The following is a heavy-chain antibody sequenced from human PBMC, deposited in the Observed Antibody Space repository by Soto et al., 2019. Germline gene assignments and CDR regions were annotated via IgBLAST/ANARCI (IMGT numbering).Heavy chain of an antibody. CDR2: ISGDSGSS. J-gene: IGHJ3*01. CDR1: GFTFSSYA. CDR3: TKRRSARPGFDAFDL. V-gene: IGHV3-23*01. Sequence: PGGSLRLSCAASGFTFSSYAMSWVRQAPGKGLEWVSGISGDSGSSGYADSVRGRFTVSRDNAKNSLFLQMSSLSPEDTALYYCTKRRSARPGFDAFDLWGQGTMVTVS.